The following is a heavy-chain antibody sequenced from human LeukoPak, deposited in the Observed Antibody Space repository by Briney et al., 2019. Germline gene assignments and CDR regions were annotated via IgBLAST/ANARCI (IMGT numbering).Heavy chain of an antibody. Sequence: PGGSLRLSCTSSGFTFGDYAMSWVRRAPGKGLEWVSFIRSEAYGGTTEYAASVKGRFTISRDDSKSIAYLQMNSLKTEDTAVYYCTRVSLVAASVFFDYWGQGSLVTVSS. J-gene: IGHJ4*02. D-gene: IGHD2-15*01. CDR3: TRVSLVAASVFFDY. V-gene: IGHV3-49*04. CDR1: GFTFGDYA. CDR2: IRSEAYGGTT.